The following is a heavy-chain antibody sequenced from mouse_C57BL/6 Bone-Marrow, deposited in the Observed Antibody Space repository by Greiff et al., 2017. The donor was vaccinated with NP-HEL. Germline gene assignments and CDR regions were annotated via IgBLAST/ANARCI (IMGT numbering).Heavy chain of an antibody. CDR2: IYPGSGST. CDR3: ARDYYGSSYDYAMDY. Sequence: VQLQQPGAELVKPGASVKMSCKASGYTFTSYWITWVKQRPGQGLEWIGDIYPGSGSTTYNEKFKIKATLTVDTSSSTAYMQLSSLTSEDSAVYNYARDYYGSSYDYAMDYWGQGTSVTVSS. J-gene: IGHJ4*01. D-gene: IGHD1-1*01. V-gene: IGHV1-55*01. CDR1: GYTFTSYW.